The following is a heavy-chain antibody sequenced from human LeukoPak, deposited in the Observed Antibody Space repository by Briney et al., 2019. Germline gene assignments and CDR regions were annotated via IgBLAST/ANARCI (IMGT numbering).Heavy chain of an antibody. CDR2: ISYDGDTI. CDR3: ARSGGLQKFDY. V-gene: IGHV3-30-3*01. Sequence: PGGSLRLSCAAFEFTFSNYALHWVRQAPGKGLQWVAVISYDGDTIHYADSVKGRFIISRDTSKNTLYLQMNSLRPEDTAVYYCARSGGLQKFDYWGQGTLVTVSS. J-gene: IGHJ4*02. CDR1: EFTFSNYA. D-gene: IGHD4-11*01.